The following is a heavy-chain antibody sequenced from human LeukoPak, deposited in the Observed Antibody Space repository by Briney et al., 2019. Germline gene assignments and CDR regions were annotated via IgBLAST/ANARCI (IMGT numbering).Heavy chain of an antibody. Sequence: SETLSLTCTVSGGSISSGGYYWSWIRQHPGKGLEWIGYTYYSGSTYYNPSLKSRVTISVDTSKSQFSLKLSSVTAADTAVYYCARTYSSSWSPLGYYMDVWGKGTTVTVSS. D-gene: IGHD6-13*01. CDR1: GGSISSGGYY. CDR2: TYYSGST. V-gene: IGHV4-31*03. J-gene: IGHJ6*03. CDR3: ARTYSSSWSPLGYYMDV.